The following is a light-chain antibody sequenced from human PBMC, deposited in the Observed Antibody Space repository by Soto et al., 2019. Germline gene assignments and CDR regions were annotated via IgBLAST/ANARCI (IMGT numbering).Light chain of an antibody. CDR3: QQSYSTPHT. CDR2: AAS. Sequence: DIQMTQSPSSLSASVGDRVTVTCRASQSISSYLSWCQQKPGKAPKLLIYAASSLQSGVPSRFSGSGSGTDFTLTISSLQPEDFATYYCQQSYSTPHTFGQGTKVDIK. V-gene: IGKV1-39*01. J-gene: IGKJ1*01. CDR1: QSISSY.